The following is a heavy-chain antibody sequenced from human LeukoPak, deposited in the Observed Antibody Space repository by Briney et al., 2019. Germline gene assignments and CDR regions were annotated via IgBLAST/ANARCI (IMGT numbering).Heavy chain of an antibody. V-gene: IGHV5-51*01. Sequence: GESLKISCKGSGYSFTTYWIDWARQMPGKGLEWMGTIYPGDSDTRYSPSSEGQVTISADKSISTAYLQWSSLKASDTAMYYCARRPGNHPFGYWGQGTLVTVSS. CDR2: IYPGDSDT. J-gene: IGHJ4*02. D-gene: IGHD1-14*01. CDR3: ARRPGNHPFGY. CDR1: GYSFTTYW.